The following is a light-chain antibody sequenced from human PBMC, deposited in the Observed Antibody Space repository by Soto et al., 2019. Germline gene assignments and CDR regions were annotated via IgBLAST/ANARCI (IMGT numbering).Light chain of an antibody. CDR2: LNS. CDR1: SSSIERNT. J-gene: IGLJ1*01. Sequence: QCVLTQPPPSSGAPGQSVTISCSGDSSSIERNTVSWYQQLPGMAPKLLIYLNSRRPSGVPDRFSGSKSGTSASLAISGLQSEDEAEYYCATWDDSLNLLYVFGTGTKV. V-gene: IGLV1-44*01. CDR3: ATWDDSLNLLYV.